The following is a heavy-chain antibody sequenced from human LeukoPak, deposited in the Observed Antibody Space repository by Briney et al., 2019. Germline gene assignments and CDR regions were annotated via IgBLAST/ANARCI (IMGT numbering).Heavy chain of an antibody. CDR1: GGSISSGDYY. V-gene: IGHV4-61*08. J-gene: IGHJ3*02. CDR2: IYYSGST. D-gene: IGHD7-27*01. Sequence: PSETLSLTCTVSGGSISSGDYYWSWIRQPPGKGLEWIGYIYYSGSTNYNPSLKSRVTISVDTSKNQFSLKLSSVTAADTAVYYCARANGDDAFDIWGQGTMVTVAS. CDR3: ARANGDDAFDI.